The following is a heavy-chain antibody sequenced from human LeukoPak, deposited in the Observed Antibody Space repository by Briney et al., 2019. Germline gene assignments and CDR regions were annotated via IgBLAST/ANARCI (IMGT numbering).Heavy chain of an antibody. D-gene: IGHD3-10*01. CDR3: ARAGASNYGPFDY. CDR1: GFTFSNYW. CDR2: VQPGGTTT. J-gene: IGHJ4*02. V-gene: IGHV3-74*01. Sequence: GGSLRLSCAASGFTFSNYWMHWVRQAPGKGLEWVSRVQPGGTTTTYADSVRGRFTISRDNAKNTLYLQMNSLTAEDAAVYYCARAGASNYGPFDYWGQGTLVTVSS.